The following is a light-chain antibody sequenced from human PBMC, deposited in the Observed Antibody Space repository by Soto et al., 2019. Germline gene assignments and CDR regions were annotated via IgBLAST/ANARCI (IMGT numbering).Light chain of an antibody. CDR3: QQYGTPRSVT. Sequence: EVVMTQSPATLSVSPGERATLSCRASESVSRNLAWYQQKPGQAPRLLIYGASGRATAIPDRFSGSGSGTEFTLIINRLEPEDFAVYYCQQYGTPRSVTFGQGTRLEIK. CDR2: GAS. CDR1: ESVSRN. V-gene: IGKV3D-15*01. J-gene: IGKJ5*01.